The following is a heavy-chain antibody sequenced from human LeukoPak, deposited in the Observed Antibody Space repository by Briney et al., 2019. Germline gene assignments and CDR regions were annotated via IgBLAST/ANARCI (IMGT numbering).Heavy chain of an antibody. CDR2: IIPIFGTA. D-gene: IGHD3-10*01. Sequence: SVKVSCKASGGTFSSYAISWVRQAPGQGLEWMGGIIPIFGTANYAQKFQGRVTITADESTSTAYMELSSLRSEDTAVYYCARAGYSYYGSGSCFLPWGQGTLVTVPS. V-gene: IGHV1-69*01. J-gene: IGHJ5*02. CDR1: GGTFSSYA. CDR3: ARAGYSYYGSGSCFLP.